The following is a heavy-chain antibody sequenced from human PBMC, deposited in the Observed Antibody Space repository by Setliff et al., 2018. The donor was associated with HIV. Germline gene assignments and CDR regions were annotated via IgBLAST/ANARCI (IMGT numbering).Heavy chain of an antibody. V-gene: IGHV1-69*10. Sequence: EASVKVSCKAPGGTSSTHAINWVRQAPGQGLEWMGQIISILDITSYTQKLQGRVSITADKSTSTFYMELSDLTSADTAVYYCAGPRGDEAFDVWGQGTKVTVSS. CDR1: GGTSSTHA. CDR3: AGPRGDEAFDV. J-gene: IGHJ3*01. CDR2: IISILDIT. D-gene: IGHD3-10*01.